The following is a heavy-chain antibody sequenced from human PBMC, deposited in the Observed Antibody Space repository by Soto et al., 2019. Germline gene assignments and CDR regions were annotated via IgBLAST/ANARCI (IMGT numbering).Heavy chain of an antibody. Sequence: GGSLRLSCEASGFSFSSNEMNWVRQASGKGPEWFSYISSDGGTIYYSNSVKGLFTISRDNTRISLFLQKNSLIAEDTCFYYCSLLLDFWGQGAQVTVSS. J-gene: IGHJ4*02. CDR2: ISSDGGTI. CDR3: SLLLDF. V-gene: IGHV3-48*03. CDR1: GFSFSSNE. D-gene: IGHD2-15*01.